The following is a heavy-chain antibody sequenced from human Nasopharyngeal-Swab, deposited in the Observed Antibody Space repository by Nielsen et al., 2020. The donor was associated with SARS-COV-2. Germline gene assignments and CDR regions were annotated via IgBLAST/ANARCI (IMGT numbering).Heavy chain of an antibody. CDR2: ISSSSYI. CDR3: VGNNWNYGGVGY. V-gene: IGHV3-21*01. J-gene: IGHJ4*02. D-gene: IGHD1-7*01. CDR1: GFTFSSYS. Sequence: GGSLRLSCAASGFTFSSYSMNWVRQAPGKGLEWVSSISSSSYIYYAVSVKGRFTISRDNAKNSLYLQMNSLRAEDTAVYYCVGNNWNYGGVGYWGQGTLVTVSS.